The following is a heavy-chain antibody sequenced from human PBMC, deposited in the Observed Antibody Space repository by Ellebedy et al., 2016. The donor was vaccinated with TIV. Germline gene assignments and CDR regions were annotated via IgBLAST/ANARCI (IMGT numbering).Heavy chain of an antibody. Sequence: SETLSLTCAVSGGSISTYYWSWVRQPPGMRLERMGNIYYSGSTYYNPSLKSRVTISVDTSKKQFSLKLSSVTAADTAVYYCARDRAVAGRANSNYYYYGMDVWGQGTTVTVSS. J-gene: IGHJ6*02. D-gene: IGHD6-19*01. V-gene: IGHV4-59*01. CDR3: ARDRAVAGRANSNYYYYGMDV. CDR1: GGSISTYY. CDR2: IYYSGST.